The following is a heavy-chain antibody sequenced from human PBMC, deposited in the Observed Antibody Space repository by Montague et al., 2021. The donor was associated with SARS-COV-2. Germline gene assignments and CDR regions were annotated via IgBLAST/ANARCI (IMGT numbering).Heavy chain of an antibody. CDR2: ISNDGGDI. V-gene: IGHV3-48*03. Sequence: SLRLSCAASRFCFSSYASNWVRQAPGKGLEWVAFISNDGGDIYYADSVKGRFTISRDNAKNSLSLQMNSLRAEDTAVYYCVFLGGHFDYWGQGTLVTVSS. CDR1: RFCFSSYA. CDR3: VFLGGHFDY. D-gene: IGHD3-16*01. J-gene: IGHJ4*02.